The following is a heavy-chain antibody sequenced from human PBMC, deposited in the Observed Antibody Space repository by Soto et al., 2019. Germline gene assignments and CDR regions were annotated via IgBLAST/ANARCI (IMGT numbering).Heavy chain of an antibody. CDR3: ARDGVDVSRTTVRHGALDI. V-gene: IGHV1-69*01. Sequence: QVQLVQSGAEVKKPGSSVKVSCKASGGSFSTYGISWVRQAPGQGLECMGGFIPVFTTAKYAQKFQGRVSITADESTYTAYMELSSLRSEDTAVYFCARDGVDVSRTTVRHGALDIWGQGTVVTVSS. J-gene: IGHJ3*02. CDR1: GGSFSTYG. CDR2: FIPVFTTA. D-gene: IGHD4-17*01.